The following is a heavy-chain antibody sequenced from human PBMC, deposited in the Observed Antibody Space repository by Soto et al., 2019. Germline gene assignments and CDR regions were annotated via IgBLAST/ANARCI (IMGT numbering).Heavy chain of an antibody. CDR3: AREGAGQWEPQGVGY. V-gene: IGHV3-48*03. CDR1: GFTFSSYE. D-gene: IGHD1-26*01. J-gene: IGHJ4*02. Sequence: EVQLVGSGGGLVQPGGSLRLSCAASGFTFSSYEMNWVRQAPGKGLEWVSYISSSGSTIYYADSVKGRFTISRDNAKNSLYLQMNSLRAEDTAVDYCAREGAGQWEPQGVGYWGQGTLVTVSS. CDR2: ISSSGSTI.